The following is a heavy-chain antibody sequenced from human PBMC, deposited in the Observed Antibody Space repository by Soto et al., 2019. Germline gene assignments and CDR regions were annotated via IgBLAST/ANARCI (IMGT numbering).Heavy chain of an antibody. CDR3: AKQQGPGTPYYYAMDV. CDR2: IRSSGDRT. D-gene: IGHD1-1*01. V-gene: IGHV3-23*01. CDR1: GFTFSSYA. J-gene: IGHJ6*02. Sequence: EVQLLESGGGLVQPGGSLRLSYAASGFTFSSYAMSWVRQAPGKGLEWVSVIRSSGDRTYYADSVKGRFTISRDNSKNTLYMQMNSLRAEDTAVYYCAKQQGPGTPYYYAMDVWGQGTTVTVSS.